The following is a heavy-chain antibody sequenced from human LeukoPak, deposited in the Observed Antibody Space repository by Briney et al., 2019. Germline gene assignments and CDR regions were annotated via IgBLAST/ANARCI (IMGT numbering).Heavy chain of an antibody. Sequence: SETLSLTCTVSGGSISSSSYYWSWIRQHPGKGLEWIGYIYYSGSTNYNPSLKSRVTISVDTSKNQFSLKLSCVTAADTAVYYCARNSVDDGSGYCAFDIWGQGTMVTVS. D-gene: IGHD3-22*01. CDR2: IYYSGST. V-gene: IGHV4-31*03. J-gene: IGHJ3*02. CDR1: GGSISSSSYY. CDR3: ARNSVDDGSGYCAFDI.